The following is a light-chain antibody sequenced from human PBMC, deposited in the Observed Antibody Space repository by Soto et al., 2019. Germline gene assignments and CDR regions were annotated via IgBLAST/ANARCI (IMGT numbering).Light chain of an antibody. V-gene: IGLV1-40*01. CDR1: SSNIGAHYD. Sequence: QSVLTQPPSVSGAPGQRVTISCTGSSSNIGAHYDVQWYQQLPGTAPKLLIYGNANRPSGVPDRFSTSSSGTSASLAITGLQAEDEADYYCQSYDSSLSAYVFGGGPKVTVL. CDR2: GNA. CDR3: QSYDSSLSAYV. J-gene: IGLJ2*01.